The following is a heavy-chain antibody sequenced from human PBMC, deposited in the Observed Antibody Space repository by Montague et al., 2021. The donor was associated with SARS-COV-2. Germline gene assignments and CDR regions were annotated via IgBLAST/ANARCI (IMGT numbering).Heavy chain of an antibody. J-gene: IGHJ6*02. CDR3: ARDGSLRFEILIGPRHYYYGMDV. V-gene: IGHV4-4*02. D-gene: IGHD3-9*01. CDR1: GDSISTDNW. Sequence: SETLSLTCVVSGDSISTDNWWTWVRLPPGKGLEWIGSIYYSGSTYYNPSLKSRVTISVDTSKNQFSLKLSSVNAADTAVYYCARDGSLRFEILIGPRHYYYGMDVWGQGTTVTVSS. CDR2: IYYSGST.